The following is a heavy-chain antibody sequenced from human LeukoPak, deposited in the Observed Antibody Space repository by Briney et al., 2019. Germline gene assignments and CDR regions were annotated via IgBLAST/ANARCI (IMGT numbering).Heavy chain of an antibody. CDR1: GYRFTDYY. Sequence: GASVKVSCKASGYRFTDYYVHWVRQAPGQGLEWMGWINPNNGVTNYAQKFYGRVTMTRVTSITTAYMELNRLTSDDTAAYYCARELGFCGSTSCPLYHYWGQGTLVTVSS. J-gene: IGHJ4*02. CDR3: ARELGFCGSTSCPLYHY. V-gene: IGHV1-2*02. D-gene: IGHD2-2*01. CDR2: INPNNGVT.